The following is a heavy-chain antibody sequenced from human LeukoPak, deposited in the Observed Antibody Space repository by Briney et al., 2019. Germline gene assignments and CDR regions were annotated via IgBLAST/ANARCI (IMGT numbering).Heavy chain of an antibody. CDR3: ARGLGVGGAAIKSGDYMDV. J-gene: IGHJ6*03. CDR2: IIPIFGTA. Sequence: GASVKVSCKASGGTFSSYAISWVRQAPGQGLEWMGGIIPIFGTANYAQKFQGRVTMTRNTSISTAYMELSSLRSEDTAVYYCARGLGVGGAAIKSGDYMDVWGKGTTVTISS. V-gene: IGHV1-69*05. CDR1: GGTFSSYA. D-gene: IGHD2-2*01.